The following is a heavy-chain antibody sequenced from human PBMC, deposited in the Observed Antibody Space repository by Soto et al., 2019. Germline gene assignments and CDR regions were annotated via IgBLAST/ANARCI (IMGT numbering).Heavy chain of an antibody. CDR1: GFTFSNYA. CDR3: ARWSYLDY. CDR2: ISYDGSKT. V-gene: IGHV3-30-3*01. D-gene: IGHD3-3*01. J-gene: IGHJ4*02. Sequence: GGSLRLSCTASGFTFSNYAIHWVRQAPGKGLEWVAAISYDGSKTYYADSVKGRFTISTDNSQSTLYLQMNSLRADDTAMYYCARWSYLDYWGQGTRVTVSS.